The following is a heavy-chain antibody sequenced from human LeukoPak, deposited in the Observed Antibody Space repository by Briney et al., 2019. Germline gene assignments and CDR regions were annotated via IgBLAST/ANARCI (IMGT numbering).Heavy chain of an antibody. CDR3: ARETSAAGEFDY. D-gene: IGHD6-13*01. J-gene: IGHJ4*02. Sequence: WIGEINHSGSTNYNPSLKRRVTISVDTSKNQFSLKLSSVTAADTAVYYCARETSAAGEFDYWGQGTLVTVSS. CDR2: INHSGST. V-gene: IGHV4-34*01.